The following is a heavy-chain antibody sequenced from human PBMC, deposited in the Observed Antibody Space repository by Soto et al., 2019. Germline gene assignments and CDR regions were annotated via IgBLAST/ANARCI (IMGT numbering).Heavy chain of an antibody. CDR3: ANSGCLAWLPRPFDY. D-gene: IGHD3-9*01. CDR2: ISGSGGST. Sequence: GGSLRLSCAAAGVTCGSYARRWVRQAPGKGLEGVSAISGSGGSTYYADSVKGRFTISRDNSKNTLYLQMNSLRAEDTAVYYCANSGCLAWLPRPFDYWGQGPLVTVSS. J-gene: IGHJ4*02. CDR1: GVTCGSYA. V-gene: IGHV3-23*01.